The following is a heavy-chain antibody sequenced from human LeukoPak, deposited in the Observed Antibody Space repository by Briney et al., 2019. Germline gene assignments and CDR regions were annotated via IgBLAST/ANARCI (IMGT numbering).Heavy chain of an antibody. CDR1: GFIFNNYW. CDR3: ARDSSPWMIDE. Sequence: PGGSLRLSWATSGFIFNNYWMSWVRQAPGKGLEWVANIKRDGSDKYYVDSVKGRFTISRDNARNSVYLQMNSLRVEDTAVYYCARDSSPWMIDEWGQGTLLTVSS. CDR2: IKRDGSDK. D-gene: IGHD3-22*01. V-gene: IGHV3-7*01. J-gene: IGHJ4*02.